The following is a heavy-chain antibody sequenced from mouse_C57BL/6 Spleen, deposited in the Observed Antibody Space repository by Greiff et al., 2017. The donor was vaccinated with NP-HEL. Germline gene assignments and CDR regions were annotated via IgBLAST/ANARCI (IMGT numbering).Heavy chain of an antibody. CDR1: GYAFSSSW. CDR2: IYPGDGDT. CDR3: VWSLDY. Sequence: VQLLQSGPELVKPGASVKISCKASGYAFSSSWMHWVKQRPGQGLEWIGRIYPGDGDTNYNGKFKGKATLTADKSSSTAYMQLSSLTSEDSAVCFSVWSLDYWGQGTTLTVSS. J-gene: IGHJ2*01. V-gene: IGHV1-82*01. D-gene: IGHD1-1*02.